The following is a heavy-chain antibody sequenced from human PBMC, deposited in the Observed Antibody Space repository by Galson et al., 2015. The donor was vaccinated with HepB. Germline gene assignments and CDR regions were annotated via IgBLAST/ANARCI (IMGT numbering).Heavy chain of an antibody. D-gene: IGHD2-21*02. J-gene: IGHJ3*02. CDR3: ARGPVVVTARDAFDI. CDR1: GYTFTSYG. Sequence: SVKVSCKASGYTFTSYGISWVRQAPGQGLEWMGWISAYNGNTNYAQKLQGRVTMTTDTSTSTAYMELRSLRSDDTAVYYCARGPVVVTARDAFDIWGQGTMVTVSS. V-gene: IGHV1-18*04. CDR2: ISAYNGNT.